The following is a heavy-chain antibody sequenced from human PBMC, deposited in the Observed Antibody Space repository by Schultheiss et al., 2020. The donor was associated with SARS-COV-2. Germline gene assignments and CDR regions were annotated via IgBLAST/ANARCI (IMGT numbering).Heavy chain of an antibody. V-gene: IGHV3-23*01. D-gene: IGHD3-3*01. CDR1: GFTFSSYA. J-gene: IGHJ5*02. CDR2: ISGSGGST. Sequence: GGSLRLSCAASGFTFSSYAMSWVRQAPGKGLEWVSAISGSGGSTYYADSVKGRFTISRDNSKNTLYLQMNSLRAGDTAVYYCARGSRSYYDFWSGPWGFDPWGQGTLVTVSS. CDR3: ARGSRSYYDFWSGPWGFDP.